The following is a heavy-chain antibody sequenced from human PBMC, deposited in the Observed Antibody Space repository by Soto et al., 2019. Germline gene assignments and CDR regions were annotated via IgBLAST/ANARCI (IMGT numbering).Heavy chain of an antibody. Sequence: SETLSLTCTVSGGSISSYYWSWIRQPPGKGLEWIGYIYYSGSTNYNPSLKSRVTISVDTSKNQCSLKLSSVTAADTAVYYCASGRSFWGWEYYYYGMDVWGQWTTVTVSS. J-gene: IGHJ6*02. CDR2: IYYSGST. D-gene: IGHD3-16*01. V-gene: IGHV4-59*01. CDR1: GGSISSYY. CDR3: ASGRSFWGWEYYYYGMDV.